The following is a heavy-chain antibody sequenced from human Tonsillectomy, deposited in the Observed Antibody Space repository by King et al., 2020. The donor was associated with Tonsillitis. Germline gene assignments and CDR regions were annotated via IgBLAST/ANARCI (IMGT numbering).Heavy chain of an antibody. J-gene: IGHJ4*02. Sequence: QLVQSGAEVKKPGSSVNVSCKASGGTFSSYAISWVRQAPGQGLEWMGGIIPIFGTANYAQKFHGRVTITAYKSTRTAYMELSSLRSEDTAVYYCARVEMATIPPDYLGQGTLVTVSA. CDR1: GGTFSSYA. CDR2: IIPIFGTA. CDR3: ARVEMATIPPDY. D-gene: IGHD5-24*01. V-gene: IGHV1-69*14.